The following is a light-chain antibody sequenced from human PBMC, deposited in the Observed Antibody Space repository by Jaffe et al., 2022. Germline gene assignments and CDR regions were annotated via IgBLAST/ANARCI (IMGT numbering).Light chain of an antibody. J-gene: IGKJ4*01. Sequence: DIQMTQSPSTLSASVGDRVTITCRANQSISTWLAWHQQQPGKAPKLLIYEASSLESGAPSRFSGSGSGTEFTLTISSLQPDDFATYYCQHYNSYLVTFGGGTKVEIK. CDR1: QSISTW. CDR2: EAS. CDR3: QHYNSYLVT. V-gene: IGKV1-5*03.